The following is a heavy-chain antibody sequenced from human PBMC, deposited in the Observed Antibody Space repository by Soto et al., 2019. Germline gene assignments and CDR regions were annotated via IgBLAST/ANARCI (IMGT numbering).Heavy chain of an antibody. J-gene: IGHJ3*02. CDR3: ARDHIAAADTYALDI. CDR2: INPGTGAT. V-gene: IGHV1-46*01. Sequence: ASVKVSCKASGYTFSSYYMHWVRQAPGQGLEWVGLINPGTGATTYAQKFQGRATMTSDTSTSTVYMELRSLTSEDTAVYYCARDHIAAADTYALDIWGQGTLLTVSS. CDR1: GYTFSSYY. D-gene: IGHD6-25*01.